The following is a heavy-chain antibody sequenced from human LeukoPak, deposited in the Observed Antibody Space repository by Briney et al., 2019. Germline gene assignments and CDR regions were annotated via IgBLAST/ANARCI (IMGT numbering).Heavy chain of an antibody. Sequence: SETLSLTCTVSGGSISSYYWSWIRQPPGKGLEWIGYIYYSGSTNYSPSLKSRVTISVDTSKNQFSLKLSSVTAADTAVYYCARLKVVVAATSDYYYGMDVWGQGTTVTVSS. V-gene: IGHV4-59*01. D-gene: IGHD2-15*01. J-gene: IGHJ6*02. CDR2: IYYSGST. CDR3: ARLKVVVAATSDYYYGMDV. CDR1: GGSISSYY.